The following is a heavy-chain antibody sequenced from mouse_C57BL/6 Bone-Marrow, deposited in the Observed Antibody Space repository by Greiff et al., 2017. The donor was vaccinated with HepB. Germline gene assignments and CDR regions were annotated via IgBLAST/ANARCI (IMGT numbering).Heavy chain of an antibody. Sequence: VQLQQSGPELVKPGASVKISCKASGYSFTDYNMNWVKQSNGKSLEWIGVINPNYGTTSYNQKFKGKATLTVDKSSSTAYMQLNSLTSEDSAVYYCARSDYGSSYWYFDVWGTGTTVTVSS. CDR2: INPNYGTT. J-gene: IGHJ1*03. V-gene: IGHV1-39*01. CDR1: GYSFTDYN. D-gene: IGHD1-1*01. CDR3: ARSDYGSSYWYFDV.